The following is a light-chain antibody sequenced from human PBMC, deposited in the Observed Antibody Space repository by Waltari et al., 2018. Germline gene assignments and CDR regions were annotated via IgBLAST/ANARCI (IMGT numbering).Light chain of an antibody. CDR3: QTWGTGFQV. V-gene: IGLV4-69*01. CDR2: VNSDGSH. CDR1: SGHSNYA. Sequence: QLVLAQSPSASASLGASVKPTSTLSSGHSNYAIPWHQQQPDKGPRYLMMVNSDGSHSKGGGIPDRFAGSSSGAERYLTISSLQSDDEADYYCQTWGTGFQVFGGGTKLTVL. J-gene: IGLJ2*01.